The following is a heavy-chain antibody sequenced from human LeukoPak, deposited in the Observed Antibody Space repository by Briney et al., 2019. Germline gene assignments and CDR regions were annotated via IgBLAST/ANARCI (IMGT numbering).Heavy chain of an antibody. CDR2: ISAYNGNT. V-gene: IGHV1-18*01. J-gene: IGHJ3*02. CDR3: ARDSPLDYDFWSGSYDAFDI. CDR1: GYTFTSYG. Sequence: WASVKVSCKASGYTFTSYGISWVRQAPGQGLEWMGWISAYNGNTNYAQKLQGRVTMTTDTSTSTAYMELRSLRSDDTAVYYCARDSPLDYDFWSGSYDAFDIWGQGTMVTVSS. D-gene: IGHD3-3*01.